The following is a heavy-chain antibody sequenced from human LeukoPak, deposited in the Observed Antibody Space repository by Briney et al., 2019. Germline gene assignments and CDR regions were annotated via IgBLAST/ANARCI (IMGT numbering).Heavy chain of an antibody. D-gene: IGHD3-22*01. CDR2: ICYDGSNK. V-gene: IGHV3-33*01. J-gene: IGHJ4*02. CDR1: GFTFSSYG. Sequence: PGGSLRLSCAASGFTFSSYGMHWVRQAPGKGLEWVAVICYDGSNKYYAYSVKGRFTISRENYKNTLYLQLNSLRAEDTDVYYCARDGINYYDSSGYFDYWGQGTLVTVSS. CDR3: ARDGINYYDSSGYFDY.